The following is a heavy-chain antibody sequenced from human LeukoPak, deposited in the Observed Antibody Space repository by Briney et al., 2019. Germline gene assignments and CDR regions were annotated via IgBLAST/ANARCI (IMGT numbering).Heavy chain of an antibody. V-gene: IGHV3-48*01. D-gene: IGHD3-22*01. J-gene: IGHJ4*02. CDR1: GFTFNNYN. CDR2: MSSSSSTI. Sequence: PGGSLRLSCAASGFTFNNYNMNWVRQAPGKGLEWVSYMSSSSSTIYYADSVKGRFTISRDNAKNSLYLQMNSLRAEDTAVYYCASDDSNGYFFHYWGQGTLVTVSS. CDR3: ASDDSNGYFFHY.